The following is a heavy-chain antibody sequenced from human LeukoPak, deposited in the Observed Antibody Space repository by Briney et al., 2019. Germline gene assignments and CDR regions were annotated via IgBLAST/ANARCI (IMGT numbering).Heavy chain of an antibody. D-gene: IGHD3-22*01. Sequence: GGSLRLSCAASGFTFSSYGMSWVRQAPGKGLEWVSAISGRGGSTYYADSVKGRFTISRDNSKNTLYLQMNSLRAEDTAVYYCAKTVTMIVVLNDYWGQGTLVTVSS. J-gene: IGHJ4*02. V-gene: IGHV3-23*01. CDR1: GFTFSSYG. CDR2: ISGRGGST. CDR3: AKTVTMIVVLNDY.